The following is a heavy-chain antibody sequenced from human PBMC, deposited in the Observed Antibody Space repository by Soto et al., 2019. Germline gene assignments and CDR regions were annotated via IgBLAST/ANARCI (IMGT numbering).Heavy chain of an antibody. CDR2: ISYDGSKK. CDR3: AKDDYYYDTSGFYIFDY. CDR1: GLTFSSYG. D-gene: IGHD3-22*01. Sequence: QVQLVESGGGVVQPGRSLRLSCAASGLTFSSYGMHWVRQAPGQGLEWVAGISYDGSKKYYKDSVKGRFTISRDNSKNTLDLQMNSLRAEDTAVYYFAKDDYYYDTSGFYIFDYWGQGILVTVSS. J-gene: IGHJ4*02. V-gene: IGHV3-30*18.